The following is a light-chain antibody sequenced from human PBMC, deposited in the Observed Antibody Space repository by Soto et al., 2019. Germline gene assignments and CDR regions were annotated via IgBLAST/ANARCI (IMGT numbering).Light chain of an antibody. Sequence: DIQMTQSPSTLSASVGDRVTITCRASQSISSWLAWYQQKPGKAPKLLIYDASSLESGVPSRFSGSRSGTEITLSFNCLQPDDFATYYCQPNNSYSLTFGQGTRLDIK. J-gene: IGKJ5*01. CDR3: QPNNSYSLT. V-gene: IGKV1-5*01. CDR2: DAS. CDR1: QSISSW.